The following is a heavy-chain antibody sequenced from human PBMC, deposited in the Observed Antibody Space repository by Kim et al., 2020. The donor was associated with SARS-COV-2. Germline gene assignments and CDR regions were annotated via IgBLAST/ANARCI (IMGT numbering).Heavy chain of an antibody. Sequence: SETLSLTCTVSGGSISSYYWSWIRQPPGKGLEWVGYIYYSGSTNYNPSLKSRVTISVDTTKNQFSLKLSSVTGADTAVYYCARDTPHLFSYYGMCVWGQG. V-gene: IGHV4-59*13. J-gene: IGHJ6*01. CDR2: IYYSGST. CDR3: ARDTPHLFSYYGMCV. CDR1: GGSISSYY.